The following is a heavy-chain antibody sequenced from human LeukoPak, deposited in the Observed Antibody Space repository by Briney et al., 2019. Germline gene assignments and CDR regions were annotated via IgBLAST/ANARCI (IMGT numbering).Heavy chain of an antibody. J-gene: IGHJ3*02. CDR1: GGSISSYY. D-gene: IGHD1-14*01. CDR3: ARDFDGSSDLNPLAFDI. V-gene: IGHV4-4*07. CDR2: IYTSGST. Sequence: SETLSLTCTVSGGSISSYYWSWIRQPAGKGLEWIGRIYTSGSTNYNPSLKSRVTMSVDTSKNQFSLKLSSVTAADTAVYYCARDFDGSSDLNPLAFDIWGQGTMVTVSS.